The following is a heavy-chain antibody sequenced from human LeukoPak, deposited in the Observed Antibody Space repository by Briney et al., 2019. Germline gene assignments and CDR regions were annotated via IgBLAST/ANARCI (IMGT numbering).Heavy chain of an antibody. CDR1: GFTVSSNY. V-gene: IGHV3-66*01. CDR3: ARDFTDSSGSHDAFDI. D-gene: IGHD6-19*01. CDR2: IYSGGST. J-gene: IGHJ3*02. Sequence: GGSLRLSCAASGFTVSSNYMSWVRQAPGKGLEWVSVIYSGGSTYYADSVKGRFTISRDNSKNTLHLQMNSLRAEDTAVYYCARDFTDSSGSHDAFDIWGQGTMVTVSS.